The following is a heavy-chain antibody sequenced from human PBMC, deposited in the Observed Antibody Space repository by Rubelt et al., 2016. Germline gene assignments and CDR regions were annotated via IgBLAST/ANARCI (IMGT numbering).Heavy chain of an antibody. V-gene: IGHV4-34*01. J-gene: IGHJ4*02. CDR1: GGSFSGYY. Sequence: QVQLQQWGAGLLKPSETLSLTCAVYGGSFSGYYWSWIRQPPGKGLEWIGEINHSGSTNYNPSLKSRVTISVDTSKNQFSLKLSSVTAADTAVYYCARLRFLEWLVPPGFDYWGQGTLVTVSS. D-gene: IGHD3-3*01. CDR3: ARLRFLEWLVPPGFDY. CDR2: INHSGST.